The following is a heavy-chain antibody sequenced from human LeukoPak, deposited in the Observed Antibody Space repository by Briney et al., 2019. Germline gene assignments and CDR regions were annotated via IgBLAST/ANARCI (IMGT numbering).Heavy chain of an antibody. V-gene: IGHV1-2*02. CDR2: INPNSGGT. CDR1: GYTFTGYY. J-gene: IGHJ4*02. CDR3: ARVRGYSYAINPVTFDY. Sequence: GASVKVSCKASGYTFTGYYMYWVRQAPGQGLEWMGWINPNSGGTNYAQKFQGRVTMTRDTSISTAYMELSRLRSDDTAVYYCARVRGYSYAINPVTFDYWGQGTLVTVSS. D-gene: IGHD5-18*01.